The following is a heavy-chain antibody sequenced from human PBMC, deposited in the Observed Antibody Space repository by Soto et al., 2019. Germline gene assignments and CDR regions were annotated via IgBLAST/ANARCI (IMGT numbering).Heavy chain of an antibody. D-gene: IGHD2-21*02. CDR3: ARDVTYCGGDCYTAQPGY. J-gene: IGHJ4*02. CDR2: ISSSSSYI. Sequence: GGSLRLSCASSGVTFSSYSMNWVRQAPGKGLEWVSSISSSSSYIYYADSVKGRFTISRDNAKNSLYLQMNSLRAEDTAVYYCARDVTYCGGDCYTAQPGYWGQGTLVTVSS. CDR1: GVTFSSYS. V-gene: IGHV3-21*01.